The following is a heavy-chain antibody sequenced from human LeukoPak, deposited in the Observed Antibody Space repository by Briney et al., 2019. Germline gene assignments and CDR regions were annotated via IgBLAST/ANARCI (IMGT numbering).Heavy chain of an antibody. CDR2: ISHSGGST. Sequence: PGGSLRLSCAASGFTFSIYAMSWVRQAPGKGLEWVSDISHSGGSTYYADSVKGRFTISRDNSKNTVYLQMNSLRTEDTAVYYCANNWNLDYWGQGTLVTVSS. V-gene: IGHV3-23*01. CDR3: ANNWNLDY. CDR1: GFTFSIYA. J-gene: IGHJ4*02. D-gene: IGHD1-1*01.